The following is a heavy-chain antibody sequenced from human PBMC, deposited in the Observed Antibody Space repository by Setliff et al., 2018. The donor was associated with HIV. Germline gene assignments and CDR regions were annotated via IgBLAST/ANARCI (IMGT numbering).Heavy chain of an antibody. CDR1: AASIRSHY. D-gene: IGHD2-2*02. Sequence: ETLSLTCTVSAASIRSHYWSWIRQSPGKGLEWIGNFYYTGSTDYNPSFKSRVTISLDKSNNHISLNLSSATAADTAVYYCARHTVFVRYFDHWGQGMQVTVSS. J-gene: IGHJ4*02. CDR3: ARHTVFVRYFDH. V-gene: IGHV4-59*11. CDR2: FYYTGST.